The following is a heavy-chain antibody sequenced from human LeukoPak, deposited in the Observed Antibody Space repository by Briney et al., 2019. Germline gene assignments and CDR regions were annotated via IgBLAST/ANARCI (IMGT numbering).Heavy chain of an antibody. J-gene: IGHJ6*03. CDR1: GGSISSTSYF. D-gene: IGHD6-19*01. CDR3: ARDQGKVSSGWYYYYYYMDV. Sequence: KPSETLSLTCTVSGGSISSTSYFWGWIRQPPGKGLEWIGSIYYSGSTYYNPSLKSRVTISVDTSKNQFSLKLSSVTAADTAVYYCARDQGKVSSGWYYYYYYMDVWGKGTTVTVSS. V-gene: IGHV4-39*07. CDR2: IYYSGST.